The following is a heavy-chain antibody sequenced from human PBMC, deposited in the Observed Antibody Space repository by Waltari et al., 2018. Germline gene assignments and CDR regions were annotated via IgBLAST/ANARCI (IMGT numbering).Heavy chain of an antibody. Sequence: EVQLVETGGGLIQPGGSLRLFCAAAGFTVSSNYMNWVRQAPGNGLEWVSVIYSGGSTYYADFVKGRFTISRDDSKNTLYLQMNSLRAEDTAVYYCARSYYDSSGYYQGAFDIWGQGTMVTVSS. V-gene: IGHV3-53*02. CDR3: ARSYYDSSGYYQGAFDI. J-gene: IGHJ3*02. D-gene: IGHD3-22*01. CDR2: IYSGGST. CDR1: GFTVSSNY.